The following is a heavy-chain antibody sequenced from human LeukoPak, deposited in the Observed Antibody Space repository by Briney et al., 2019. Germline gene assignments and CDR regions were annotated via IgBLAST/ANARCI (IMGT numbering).Heavy chain of an antibody. CDR1: GFTFSSYS. CDR2: ISSSSSYI. D-gene: IGHD2-2*01. Sequence: GGSLRLSCAASGFTFSSYSMNWVRQAPGKGLEWVSSISSSSSYIYYADSVKGRFTISRDNAKNSLYLQMNSLRAEDTAVYYCARESIVVVPVTSYYGMDVWGQGTTVTVSS. J-gene: IGHJ6*02. V-gene: IGHV3-21*01. CDR3: ARESIVVVPVTSYYGMDV.